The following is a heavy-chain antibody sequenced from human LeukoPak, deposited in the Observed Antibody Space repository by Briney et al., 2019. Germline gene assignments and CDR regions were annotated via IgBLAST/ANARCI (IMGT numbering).Heavy chain of an antibody. J-gene: IGHJ4*02. V-gene: IGHV4-39*01. CDR2: IYYSGST. CDR1: GGSISSSSYY. Sequence: SETLSLTCTVSGGSISSSSYYWGWIRQPPGKGLEWIGSIYYSGSTYYNPSLKSRVTISVDTSKNQFSLKLSSVTAADTAVYYCASRIWAAAGMFDYWGQGTLVTVSS. CDR3: ASRIWAAAGMFDY. D-gene: IGHD6-13*01.